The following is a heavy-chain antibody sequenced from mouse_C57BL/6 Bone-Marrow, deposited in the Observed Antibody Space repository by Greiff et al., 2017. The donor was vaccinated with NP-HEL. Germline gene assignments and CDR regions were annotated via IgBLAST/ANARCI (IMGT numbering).Heavy chain of an antibody. CDR3: ARRGYGGYYYAMDY. J-gene: IGHJ4*01. Sequence: QVQLQQSGAELARPGASVKMSCKASGYTFTSYTMHWVKQRPGQGLEWIGYINPSSGYTKYNQKFKDKATLTADKSSSTAYMQLSSLTSEDSAVYYCARRGYGGYYYAMDYWGQGTSVTVSS. CDR1: GYTFTSYT. D-gene: IGHD2-2*01. CDR2: INPSSGYT. V-gene: IGHV1-4*01.